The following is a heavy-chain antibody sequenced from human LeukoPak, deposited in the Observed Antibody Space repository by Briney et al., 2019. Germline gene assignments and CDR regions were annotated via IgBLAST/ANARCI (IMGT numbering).Heavy chain of an antibody. CDR3: ARDSNWNYVGVYNWLDP. CDR2: ISSSSSYI. D-gene: IGHD1-7*01. CDR1: GFTFSSYS. Sequence: GGSLRLSCAASGFTFSSYSMNWVRQAPGKGLEWVSSISSSSSYIYYADSVKGRFTISRDNAKNSLYLQMNSLRAEDTAVYYCARDSNWNYVGVYNWLDPWGQGTLVTVSS. V-gene: IGHV3-21*01. J-gene: IGHJ5*02.